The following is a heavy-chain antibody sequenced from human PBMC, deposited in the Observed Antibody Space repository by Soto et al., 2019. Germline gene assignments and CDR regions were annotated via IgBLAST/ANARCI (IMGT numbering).Heavy chain of an antibody. V-gene: IGHV4-34*01. Sequence: SETLSLTCAVYGGSFSGYYWSWIRQPPGKGLEWIGEINHSGSTNYNPSIKSRVTISVDTSKNQFPLKLSSVTAADTAVYYCARPARDSSSYYYYYYYMDVWGKGTTVTVSS. CDR1: GGSFSGYY. CDR3: ARPARDSSSYYYYYYYMDV. J-gene: IGHJ6*03. D-gene: IGHD6-6*01. CDR2: INHSGST.